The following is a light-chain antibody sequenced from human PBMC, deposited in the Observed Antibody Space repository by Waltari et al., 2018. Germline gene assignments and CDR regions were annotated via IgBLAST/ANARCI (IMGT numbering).Light chain of an antibody. CDR3: CSYAGSYTFV. CDR1: SSDVGGYNY. J-gene: IGLJ2*01. Sequence: QSALTQPRSVSGSPGQSVTISCTGTSSDVGGYNYVSWYQQHPGKAPKRMTYDVSKRPSGVPHRFSGTNAGNTASLTISGLQAEDEADYYCCSYAGSYTFVFGGGTKLTVL. V-gene: IGLV2-11*01. CDR2: DVS.